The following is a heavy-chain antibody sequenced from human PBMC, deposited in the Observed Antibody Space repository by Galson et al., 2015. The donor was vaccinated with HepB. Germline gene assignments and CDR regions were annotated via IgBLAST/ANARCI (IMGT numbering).Heavy chain of an antibody. D-gene: IGHD2-2*01. Sequence: SLRLSCAASGFTFSNARLSWVRQAPGKGLEWGGRIKSKTDGGTTDYAAPVKGRFTLSRDDSKNTLYLQMNSLKTEDTALYYCTTLGPCSSTSCYSYYMDVWGKGTTVTVSS. CDR1: GFTFSNAR. CDR2: IKSKTDGGTT. J-gene: IGHJ6*03. V-gene: IGHV3-15*01. CDR3: TTLGPCSSTSCYSYYMDV.